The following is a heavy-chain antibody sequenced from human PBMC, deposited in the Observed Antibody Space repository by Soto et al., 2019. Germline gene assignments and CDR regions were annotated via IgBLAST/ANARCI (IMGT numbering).Heavy chain of an antibody. CDR1: GFTFSSYS. Sequence: EVQLVESGGGLVKPGGSLRLSCAASGFTFSSYSMNWVRQAPGKGLEWVSSISSSSSYIYYADSVKGRFTISRDNAKNSLYLQITSLRAADTAVYYCARARREAAVAAFDYWGQGTLVTVSS. CDR3: ARARREAAVAAFDY. V-gene: IGHV3-21*01. D-gene: IGHD6-19*01. J-gene: IGHJ4*02. CDR2: ISSSSSYI.